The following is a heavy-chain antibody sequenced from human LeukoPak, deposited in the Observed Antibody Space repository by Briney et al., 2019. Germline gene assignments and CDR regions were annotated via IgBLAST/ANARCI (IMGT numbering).Heavy chain of an antibody. CDR2: FYYSGST. D-gene: IGHD5-18*01. CDR3: ARGSSGYSYG. CDR1: GGSISSSSYY. J-gene: IGHJ4*02. Sequence: PSETLSLTCTVSGGSISSSSYYWGWIRQPLGKGLEWIGSFYYSGSTYYNPSLKSRVTISVDTSKNQFSLKLSSVTAADTAVYYCARGSSGYSYGWGQGTLVTVSS. V-gene: IGHV4-39*01.